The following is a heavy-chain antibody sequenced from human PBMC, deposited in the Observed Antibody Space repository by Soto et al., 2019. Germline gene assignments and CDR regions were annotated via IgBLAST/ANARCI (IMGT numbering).Heavy chain of an antibody. Sequence: ASVKVSCKVSGSTLTSNGIGWVRQAPGQGLEWMGWIITYNENMDSAPKFQDRLTMTTDTSTTTAYMELRSLRSDDTAVYYCARGTDAFDIWGQGTMVTVS. D-gene: IGHD1-1*01. J-gene: IGHJ3*02. CDR1: GSTLTSNG. CDR3: ARGTDAFDI. CDR2: IITYNENM. V-gene: IGHV1-18*04.